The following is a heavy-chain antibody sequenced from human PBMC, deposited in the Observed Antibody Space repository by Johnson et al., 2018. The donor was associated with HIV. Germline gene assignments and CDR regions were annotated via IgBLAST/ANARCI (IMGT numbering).Heavy chain of an antibody. J-gene: IGHJ3*02. Sequence: VQLVESGGGLVQPGGSLRLSCAASGFSVSSNYMTWVRQAPGKGLEWVANIKQDGSEKYYVDSVKGRFTISRDNSKNTLYLQMNSLRAEDTAVYYCARDASLRFLEWFDAFDIWGQGTMVTVSS. CDR3: ARDASLRFLEWFDAFDI. V-gene: IGHV3-7*01. D-gene: IGHD3-3*01. CDR2: IKQDGSEK. CDR1: GFSVSSNY.